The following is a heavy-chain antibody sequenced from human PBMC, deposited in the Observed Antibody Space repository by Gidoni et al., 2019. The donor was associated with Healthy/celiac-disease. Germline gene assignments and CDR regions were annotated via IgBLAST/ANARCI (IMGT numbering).Heavy chain of an antibody. J-gene: IGHJ4*02. CDR3: TTADYYDSSGYYYVAY. CDR1: GFTFSNAW. D-gene: IGHD3-22*01. V-gene: IGHV3-15*07. CDR2: IKSKTDGGTT. Sequence: EVQLVESGGCLVKPRVSLRLSCVASGFTFSNAWLNWVRQAPGKGLEWVGRIKSKTDGGTTDYAAPVKGRFTISRDDSKNTLYLQMNSLKTEDTAVYYCTTADYYDSSGYYYVAYWGQGTLVTVSS.